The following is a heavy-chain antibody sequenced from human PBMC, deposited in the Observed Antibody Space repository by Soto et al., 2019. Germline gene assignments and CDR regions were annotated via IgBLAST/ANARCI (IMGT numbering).Heavy chain of an antibody. V-gene: IGHV1-69*13. CDR3: ARDVVVVAATFAAFDI. CDR1: GGTFSSYA. CDR2: IIPIFGTA. D-gene: IGHD2-15*01. J-gene: IGHJ3*02. Sequence: EASVKVSCKASGGTFSSYAISWVRQAPGQGLGRMGGIIPIFGTANYAQKFQGRVTITADESTSTAYMELSSLRSEDTAVYYCARDVVVVAATFAAFDIWGQGTMVTVSS.